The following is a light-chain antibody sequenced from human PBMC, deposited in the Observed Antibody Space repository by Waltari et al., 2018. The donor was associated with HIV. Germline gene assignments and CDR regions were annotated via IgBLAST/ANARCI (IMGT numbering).Light chain of an antibody. CDR1: HSFSSSY. Sequence: EIVLTQSPDILSLSPGERATLSCRASHSFSSSYLAWYQQKPGQAPRLLIYGASSRATGTPDRFSGSGSGTDFTLSISRLEPEDFAVYYCQHYDSSSFTFGPGTKVDIK. V-gene: IGKV3-20*01. CDR2: GAS. J-gene: IGKJ3*01. CDR3: QHYDSSSFT.